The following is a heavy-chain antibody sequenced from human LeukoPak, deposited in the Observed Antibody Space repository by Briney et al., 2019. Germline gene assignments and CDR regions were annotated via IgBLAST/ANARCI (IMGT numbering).Heavy chain of an antibody. D-gene: IGHD3-22*01. CDR2: ISGSGGST. CDR1: GFTFSHYP. J-gene: IGHJ4*02. Sequence: PGGSLRLSCAASGFTFSHYPMSWVRQAPGKGLEWVSSISGSGGSTDYADSVKGRFTISRDNSQNTLYLQMTSLRAEDTAVYYCARYFDTSGYPYYVDYWGQGALVTVSS. CDR3: ARYFDTSGYPYYVDY. V-gene: IGHV3-23*01.